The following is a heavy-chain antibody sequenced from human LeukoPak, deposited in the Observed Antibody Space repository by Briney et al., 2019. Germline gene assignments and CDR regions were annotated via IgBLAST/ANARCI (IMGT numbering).Heavy chain of an antibody. CDR3: ARHKGPSGSYYDAFDI. Sequence: GESLKISCKGSGYSFTSYWIGWVRQMPGKGLEWMGIIYPGDSDTRYSPSFQGQVTISADKSISTAYLQWSSLKASDTAMYYCARHKGPSGSYYDAFDIWGQGTMVTVSS. J-gene: IGHJ3*02. V-gene: IGHV5-51*01. CDR2: IYPGDSDT. D-gene: IGHD1-26*01. CDR1: GYSFTSYW.